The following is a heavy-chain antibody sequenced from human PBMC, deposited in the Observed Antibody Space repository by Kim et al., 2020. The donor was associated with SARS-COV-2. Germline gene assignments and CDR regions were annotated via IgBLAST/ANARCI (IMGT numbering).Heavy chain of an antibody. J-gene: IGHJ3*02. CDR2: IRSKANSYET. V-gene: IGHV3-73*01. Sequence: GGSLRLSCAVSEFTFSESTVHWVRQASGKGLEWVGRIRSKANSYETVYGASVKGRFTISRDDSKNTAYVQMNSLKTEDTAVYYCSRGPPYSESYWDVLDIWGQGTMVTVSS. D-gene: IGHD1-26*01. CDR3: SRGPPYSESYWDVLDI. CDR1: EFTFSEST.